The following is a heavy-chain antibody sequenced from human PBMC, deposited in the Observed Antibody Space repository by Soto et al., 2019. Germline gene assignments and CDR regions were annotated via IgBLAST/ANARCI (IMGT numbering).Heavy chain of an antibody. CDR3: ANLNGNDLDWFDP. J-gene: IGHJ5*02. CDR1: GFTFTNYA. CDR2: ISTGGGTT. Sequence: EVQLLESGGGLVQPGGSLRLSCAASGFTFTNYAMSWVRLAAGKGPEWVSGISTGGGTTYYADSVKGRFTIARDNSKNTLYLQMNSLRPEDTAVYYCANLNGNDLDWFDPWGQGTLVTVSS. D-gene: IGHD1-1*01. V-gene: IGHV3-23*01.